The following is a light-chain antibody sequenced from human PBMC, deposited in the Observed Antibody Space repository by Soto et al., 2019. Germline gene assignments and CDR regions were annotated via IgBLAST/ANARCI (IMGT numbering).Light chain of an antibody. CDR3: QQVDVYPST. J-gene: IGKJ4*01. V-gene: IGKV1-9*01. CDR2: AAS. Sequence: IPLTQSPSSLSASVGDIVTITCRAIQGISSFLAWYQQKPGKAPNLLIYAASTLQSGVPSRFSGGGSGTDFTLTIDRLQPEDFATYYCQQVDVYPSTFGGGTKVEIK. CDR1: QGISSF.